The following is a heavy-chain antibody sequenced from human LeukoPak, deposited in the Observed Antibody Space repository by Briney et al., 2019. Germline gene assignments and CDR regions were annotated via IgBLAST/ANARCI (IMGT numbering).Heavy chain of an antibody. Sequence: ASVKVSCKASGYTFTGYYMHWVRQAPGQGLEWMGWINPNSGGTKYAQKFQGRVTMTRDTSISTAYRELGRLRSDDTAVYYCARVQRLLWFGELLGAFDYWGQGTLVTVSS. J-gene: IGHJ4*02. D-gene: IGHD3-10*01. CDR3: ARVQRLLWFGELLGAFDY. V-gene: IGHV1-2*02. CDR2: INPNSGGT. CDR1: GYTFTGYY.